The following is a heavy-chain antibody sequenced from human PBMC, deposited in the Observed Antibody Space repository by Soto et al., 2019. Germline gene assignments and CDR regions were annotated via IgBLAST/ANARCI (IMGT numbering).Heavy chain of an antibody. J-gene: IGHJ6*02. Sequence: PGGSLRLSCAASGFTFSSYAMSWVRQAPGKGLEWVSASSGSGGSTYYADSVKGRFTISRDNSKNTLYLQMNSLRAEDTAVYYCAKDQVWFGEFNYYYYYGMDVWGQGTTVTVSS. CDR3: AKDQVWFGEFNYYYYYGMDV. CDR1: GFTFSSYA. V-gene: IGHV3-23*01. CDR2: SSGSGGST. D-gene: IGHD3-10*01.